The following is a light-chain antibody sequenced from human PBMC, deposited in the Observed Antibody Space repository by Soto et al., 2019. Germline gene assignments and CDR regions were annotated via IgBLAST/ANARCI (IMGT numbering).Light chain of an antibody. CDR1: SSDVGGYDL. CDR3: CSHAGSSTPYV. CDR2: EGT. V-gene: IGLV2-23*01. J-gene: IGLJ1*01. Sequence: QSALTQPASVSASPGQSITISCTGTSSDVGGYDLVSWYQQHPGKAPKLLIYEGTERPSGVSNRFSGSKSGSTASLTISGLQAEDEAEYYCCSHAGSSTPYVFGTGTKLTVL.